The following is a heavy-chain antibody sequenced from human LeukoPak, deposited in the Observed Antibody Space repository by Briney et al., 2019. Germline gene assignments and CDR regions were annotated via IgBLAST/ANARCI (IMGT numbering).Heavy chain of an antibody. Sequence: PGRSLRLSCAASGFTFVSHGMHWVRQAPGKGLEWVAVTSYDGSDKNYADSVKGRFTISRDNFKNTLYLQMNSLRGVDTAVYDCARGTLYGALGGYFDYWGQGTLVTVSS. D-gene: IGHD4-17*01. CDR3: ARGTLYGALGGYFDY. V-gene: IGHV3-30*03. CDR1: GFTFVSHG. CDR2: TSYDGSDK. J-gene: IGHJ4*02.